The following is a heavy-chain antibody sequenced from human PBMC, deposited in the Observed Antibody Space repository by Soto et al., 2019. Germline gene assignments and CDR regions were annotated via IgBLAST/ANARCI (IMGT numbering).Heavy chain of an antibody. CDR2: IWYDGSNK. J-gene: IGHJ4*02. V-gene: IGHV3-33*01. Sequence: GGSLRLSCAASGFTFSSYGMHWVRQAPGKGLEWVAVIWYDGSNKYYADSVKGRFTISRDNSKNTLYLQMNSLRAEDTAVYYCARDYLDDNGYSSSWYDYWGQGTLVTVSS. CDR3: ARDYLDDNGYSSSWYDY. CDR1: GFTFSSYG. D-gene: IGHD6-13*01.